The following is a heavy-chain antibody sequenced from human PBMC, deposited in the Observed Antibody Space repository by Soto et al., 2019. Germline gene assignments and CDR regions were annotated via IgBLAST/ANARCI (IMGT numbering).Heavy chain of an antibody. V-gene: IGHV3-30*18. J-gene: IGHJ4*02. D-gene: IGHD3-16*02. Sequence: ESVGGVVQPGRSLRLSCAASGFTFSSYGMHWVRQAPGKGLEWVAVISYDGSNKYYADSVKGRFTISRDNSKNTLYLQMNSLRAEDTAVYYCAKLVGELSLIDYWGQGTLVTVSS. CDR2: ISYDGSNK. CDR1: GFTFSSYG. CDR3: AKLVGELSLIDY.